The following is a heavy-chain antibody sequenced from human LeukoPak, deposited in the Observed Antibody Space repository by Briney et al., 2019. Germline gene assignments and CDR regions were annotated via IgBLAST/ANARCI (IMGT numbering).Heavy chain of an antibody. CDR3: ARGEAVADY. Sequence: SETLSLTCTVSGGSISSSSYYWGWIRQPPGKGLEWIGSIYYSGSTYYNPSLKSRATISVDTSKNQFSLKMRSVTAADTAVYYCARGEAVADYWGQGTLVTVSS. CDR2: IYYSGST. CDR1: GGSISSSSYY. D-gene: IGHD6-19*01. V-gene: IGHV4-39*01. J-gene: IGHJ4*02.